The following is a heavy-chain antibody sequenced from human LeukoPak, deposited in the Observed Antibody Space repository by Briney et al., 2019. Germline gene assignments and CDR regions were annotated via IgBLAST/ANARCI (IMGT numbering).Heavy chain of an antibody. V-gene: IGHV1-2*02. J-gene: IGHJ1*01. CDR3: ARDVFSSSSGYFQH. CDR1: GYTFTGHY. Sequence: ASVKVSCKAAGYTFTGHYMHWVRQAPGQGFEWMGWINPIHGGTNYAQKFQGRVTMTRDTSISTAYMELSGLTSDDTAVYYCARDVFSSSSGYFQHWGQGTLVTVSS. D-gene: IGHD6-6*01. CDR2: INPIHGGT.